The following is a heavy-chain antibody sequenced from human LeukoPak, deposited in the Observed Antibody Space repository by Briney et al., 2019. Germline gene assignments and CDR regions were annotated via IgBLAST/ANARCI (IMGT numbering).Heavy chain of an antibody. Sequence: GGSLRLSCAASGFTVSSNYMNWVRQAPGKGLEWVSVIYSGGSAYYADSVKGRFTISRDNSKNTLYLQMNSLRADDTAVYYCASQRRVDLGFAFNLWGQGTMVTVTS. CDR1: GFTVSSNY. D-gene: IGHD3-9*01. V-gene: IGHV3-66*04. CDR3: ASQRRVDLGFAFNL. CDR2: IYSGGSA. J-gene: IGHJ3*01.